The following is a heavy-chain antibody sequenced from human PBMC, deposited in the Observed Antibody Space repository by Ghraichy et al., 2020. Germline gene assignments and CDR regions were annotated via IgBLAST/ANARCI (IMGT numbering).Heavy chain of an antibody. CDR1: GGSISSYY. CDR2: IYTSGST. CDR3: ARDKGVAGHDDYYYYGMDV. D-gene: IGHD6-19*01. V-gene: IGHV4-4*07. Sequence: SETLSLTCTVSGGSISSYYWSWIRQPAGKGLEWIGRIYTSGSTNYNPSLKSRVTMSVDTSKNQFSLKLSSVTAADTAVYYCARDKGVAGHDDYYYYGMDVWGQGTTVTVSS. J-gene: IGHJ6*02.